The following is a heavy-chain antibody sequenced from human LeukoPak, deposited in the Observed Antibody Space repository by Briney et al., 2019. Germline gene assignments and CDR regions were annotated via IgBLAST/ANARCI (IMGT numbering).Heavy chain of an antibody. CDR1: GFTFSSYW. V-gene: IGHV3-74*01. Sequence: GGSLRLSCAASGFTFSSYWMHWVRQVPGKGLVWVSRISSDGSRTTYADSVEGRFTISRDNAKNTLYLQMNSLRAEDTAVYYCAREVQICFNGACSDYGVDVWGQGTTVTVSS. CDR3: AREVQICFNGACSDYGVDV. D-gene: IGHD2-8*01. CDR2: ISSDGSRT. J-gene: IGHJ6*02.